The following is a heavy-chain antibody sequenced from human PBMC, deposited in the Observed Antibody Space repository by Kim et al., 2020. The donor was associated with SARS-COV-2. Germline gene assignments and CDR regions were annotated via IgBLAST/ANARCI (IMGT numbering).Heavy chain of an antibody. J-gene: IGHJ4*02. Sequence: SFQGQVTISADKSISTAYLQWSSLKASDTAMYYCARHGGSDSSGYEAFDYWGQGTLVTVSS. D-gene: IGHD3-22*01. CDR3: ARHGGSDSSGYEAFDY. V-gene: IGHV5-51*01.